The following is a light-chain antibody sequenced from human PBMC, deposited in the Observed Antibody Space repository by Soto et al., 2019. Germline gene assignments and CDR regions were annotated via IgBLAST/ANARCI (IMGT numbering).Light chain of an antibody. V-gene: IGKV1-6*01. J-gene: IGKJ1*01. CDR2: AAS. CDR1: QGISSY. CDR3: LQEYNYPRT. Sequence: AIQLTQSPSSLSASVGDRVTITCRASQGISSYLAWYQQKPGKAPKLLIFAASNLHSGVPSRFSGSGSGTDFTLTINNLQAEDFATYYCLQEYNYPRTFGQGTKVDNK.